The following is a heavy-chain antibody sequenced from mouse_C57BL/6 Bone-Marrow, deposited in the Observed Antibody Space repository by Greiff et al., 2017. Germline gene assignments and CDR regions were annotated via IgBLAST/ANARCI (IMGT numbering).Heavy chain of an antibody. J-gene: IGHJ1*03. D-gene: IGHD1-1*01. CDR2: IYPGSSDT. Sequence: VQLQQSGTVLARPGASVKMSCKTSGYTFTSYWMHWVKQRPGQGLEWIGAIYPGSSDTSYNQKFKGKAKLTAVTSASTAYMELSSLTNEDSAVYYCTREAYYGSYWYFDVWGTGTTVTVSS. CDR3: TREAYYGSYWYFDV. CDR1: GYTFTSYW. V-gene: IGHV1-5*01.